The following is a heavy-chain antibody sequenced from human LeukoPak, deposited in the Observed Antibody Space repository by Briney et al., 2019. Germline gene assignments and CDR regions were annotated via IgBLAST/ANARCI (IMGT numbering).Heavy chain of an antibody. CDR2: IKEDGGEK. V-gene: IGHV3-7*03. CDR1: GFTFSRYW. CDR3: ARRAGAYSHPYDY. D-gene: IGHD4/OR15-4a*01. J-gene: IGHJ4*02. Sequence: GGSLRLSCAASGFTFSRYWMSWVRQAPGKGLEWVANIKEDGGEKFHVDSVKGRFTISRDNSKNTLYLQMNSLRAEDTAVYYCARRAGAYSHPYDYWGQGTLVTVSS.